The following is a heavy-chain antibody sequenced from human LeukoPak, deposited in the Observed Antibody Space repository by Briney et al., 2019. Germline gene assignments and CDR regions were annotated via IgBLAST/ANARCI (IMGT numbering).Heavy chain of an antibody. Sequence: SETLSLTCTVSGYSISSGYHWGWIRQPPGKGLEWIGSIYHSGSTYYNPSLKSRVTISVDTSKNQFSLKLSSVTAADTAVYYCARLDYDSSGYYLLYAFDIWGQGTMVTVSS. J-gene: IGHJ3*02. V-gene: IGHV4-38-2*02. CDR3: ARLDYDSSGYYLLYAFDI. CDR2: IYHSGST. CDR1: GYSISSGYH. D-gene: IGHD3-22*01.